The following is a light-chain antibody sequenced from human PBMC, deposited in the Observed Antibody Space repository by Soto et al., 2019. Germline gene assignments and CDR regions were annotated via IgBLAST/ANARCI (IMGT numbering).Light chain of an antibody. Sequence: QSALGQPASLSGSPGQSITISCPGTSREVGGYNYVSWYQQHPGKAPKLMIYDVSNRPSGVSNRFSGSKSGNTASLTISGLQAEDEADYYCSSYTSSSTYVFGTGTKVTVL. J-gene: IGLJ1*01. V-gene: IGLV2-14*01. CDR3: SSYTSSSTYV. CDR2: DVS. CDR1: SREVGGYNY.